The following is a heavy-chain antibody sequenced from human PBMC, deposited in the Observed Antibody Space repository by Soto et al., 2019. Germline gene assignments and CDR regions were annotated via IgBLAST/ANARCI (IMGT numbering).Heavy chain of an antibody. Sequence: PSETLSLTCSVSGDFISIGSHFWGWIRQPPGKGLEWIGSVYASERIYQNTSLKSRVTISVDTSKNQFSLRLTSVTAADTAVYFCARHGPTAVAERWFDSWGQGTLVTVSS. CDR1: GDFISIGSHF. CDR3: ARHGPTAVAERWFDS. D-gene: IGHD6-19*01. J-gene: IGHJ5*01. CDR2: VYASERI. V-gene: IGHV4-39*01.